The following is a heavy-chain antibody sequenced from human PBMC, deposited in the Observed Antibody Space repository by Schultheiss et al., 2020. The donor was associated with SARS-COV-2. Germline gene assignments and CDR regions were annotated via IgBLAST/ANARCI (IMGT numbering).Heavy chain of an antibody. CDR2: IYHSGRT. Sequence: SETLSLTCAVSGGSISSSNWWSWVRQPPGKGLEWIGEIYHSGRTNYNPSLKSRVTISVDTSKNQFSLKLSSVTAADTAVYYCARDNHNVPAVQNWFDPWGQGTLVTVSS. CDR1: GGSISSSNW. CDR3: ARDNHNVPAVQNWFDP. J-gene: IGHJ5*02. D-gene: IGHD2-2*01. V-gene: IGHV4-4*02.